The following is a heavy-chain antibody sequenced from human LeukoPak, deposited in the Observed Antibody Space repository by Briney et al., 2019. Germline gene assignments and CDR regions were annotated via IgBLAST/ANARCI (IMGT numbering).Heavy chain of an antibody. D-gene: IGHD3-22*01. Sequence: GGSLRLSCAASGFRFSAYWMSWVRQAPGKGLEWVANIKQDGSEKYYLDSVKGRFAVSRDNAKNSLYLQMNSLRAEDTALYYCVSADYDSDYWGQGTLVTVSS. CDR3: VSADYDSDY. J-gene: IGHJ4*02. V-gene: IGHV3-7*01. CDR1: GFRFSAYW. CDR2: IKQDGSEK.